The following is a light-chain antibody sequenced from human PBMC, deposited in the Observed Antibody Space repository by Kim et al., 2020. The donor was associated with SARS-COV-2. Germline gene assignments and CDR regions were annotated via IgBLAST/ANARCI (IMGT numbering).Light chain of an antibody. CDR3: CSYTSSGTVV. CDR2: DVS. V-gene: IGLV2-14*03. CDR1: SSDVGGYNL. Sequence: SFTITCTGTSSDVGGYNLVAWYQQHPGKAPKLMIYDVSNRPSGVSNRFSGSKSDNTASLTISGHQAEDEADYYCCSYTSSGTVVFGGGTQLTVL. J-gene: IGLJ3*02.